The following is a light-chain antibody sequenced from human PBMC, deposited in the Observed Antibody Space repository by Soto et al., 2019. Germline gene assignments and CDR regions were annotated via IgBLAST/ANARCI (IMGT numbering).Light chain of an antibody. CDR1: QDISNH. Sequence: DIQMTQSPSSLSASVGDRVTITCQASQDISNHLDWYQQTSGKAPNLLIYGAYNFESGVQSRFTGRHSGTHFTFIIASLEPEEVATYFCQQCGNLPPTFGGGTKVEI. V-gene: IGKV1-33*01. J-gene: IGKJ4*01. CDR2: GAY. CDR3: QQCGNLPPT.